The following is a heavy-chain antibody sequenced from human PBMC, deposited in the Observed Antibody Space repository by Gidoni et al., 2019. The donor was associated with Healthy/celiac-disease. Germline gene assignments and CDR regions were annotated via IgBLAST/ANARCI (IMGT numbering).Heavy chain of an antibody. D-gene: IGHD6-6*01. CDR2: IKHSGST. CDR3: ARSRIAARPNWFDP. V-gene: IGHV4-34*01. Sequence: QVQLQQWGAGLLKPSETLSLTCAVYGGSFSGYYWSWIRQPPGKGVEWIGEIKHSGSTNYNPSLKSRVTRAVETSKRQVFLKLSSVTAAGADVYYCARSRIAARPNWFDPWGQGTLVTVSS. J-gene: IGHJ5*02. CDR1: GGSFSGYY.